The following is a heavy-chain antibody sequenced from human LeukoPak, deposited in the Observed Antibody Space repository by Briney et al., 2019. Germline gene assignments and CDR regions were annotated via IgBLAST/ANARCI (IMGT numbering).Heavy chain of an antibody. D-gene: IGHD6-19*01. CDR3: TRRYGDHSGWAGYHDS. J-gene: IGHJ4*02. Sequence: GGSLRLSCVASGFSFSDYIKHWVRQAPGKGLEYVSAIRSDGSSTVYPNSVKGRFTISRDNSKSTLYLQLGSLRAEDTAVYYCTRRYGDHSGWAGYHDSWGQGTLVTVSS. V-gene: IGHV3-64*01. CDR1: GFSFSDYI. CDR2: IRSDGSST.